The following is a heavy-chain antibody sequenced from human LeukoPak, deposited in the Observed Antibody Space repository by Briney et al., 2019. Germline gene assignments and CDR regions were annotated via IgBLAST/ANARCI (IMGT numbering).Heavy chain of an antibody. V-gene: IGHV4-34*01. Sequence: PSQTLSLTCAVYAGPFSGYYWSWIRQPPGKGLEWLGEMNHSGSTNYNPSLKSRVTISVDTSKNQFSLKLSSVTAADTAVYYCARGLKDRRYCSSTSCARGGFDYWGQGTLVTVSS. CDR2: MNHSGST. J-gene: IGHJ4*02. CDR3: ARGLKDRRYCSSTSCARGGFDY. CDR1: AGPFSGYY. D-gene: IGHD2-2*01.